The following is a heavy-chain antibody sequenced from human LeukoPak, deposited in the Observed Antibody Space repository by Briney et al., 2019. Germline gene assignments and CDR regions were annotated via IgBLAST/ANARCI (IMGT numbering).Heavy chain of an antibody. CDR1: GFIFGSHS. Sequence: GGSLRLSCEASGFIFGSHSMNLVRQTPGKGLEWVSYISSSTITTYYADSVKGRFTIYRDNAKNSLYLQMNSLRDEDTAVYYCAKDIGAATGYWYFDLWGRGTLVTVSS. CDR3: AKDIGAATGYWYFDL. V-gene: IGHV3-48*02. J-gene: IGHJ2*01. D-gene: IGHD6-13*01. CDR2: ISSSTITT.